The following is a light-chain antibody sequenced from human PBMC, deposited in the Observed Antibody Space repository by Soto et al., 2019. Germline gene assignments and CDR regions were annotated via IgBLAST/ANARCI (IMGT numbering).Light chain of an antibody. Sequence: EIVLTQSPGTLSLSPGERATLSCRASQSVNSNYLAWYQQKPGQAPRLLIYGASSRATGTPDRFSGSGSGADFTLTISRLEPEDFAVYYCQQYGTSVWTFGQGTKVEIK. CDR2: GAS. CDR1: QSVNSNY. J-gene: IGKJ1*01. V-gene: IGKV3-20*01. CDR3: QQYGTSVWT.